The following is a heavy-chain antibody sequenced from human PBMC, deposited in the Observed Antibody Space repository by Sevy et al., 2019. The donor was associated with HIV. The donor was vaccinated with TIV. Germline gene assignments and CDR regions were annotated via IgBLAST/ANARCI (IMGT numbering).Heavy chain of an antibody. Sequence: GGSLRLSCTASGFTFGEYSMSWFRQAPGKGLEWVSFIRSEVYGGTTEYAASVKGRFTISRDDSKSIAYLQMSSLKTEDTAVYYCTRGRRVYAVYGVDYWGQGTLVTVSS. J-gene: IGHJ4*02. V-gene: IGHV3-49*03. CDR3: TRGRRVYAVYGVDY. CDR1: GFTFGEYS. D-gene: IGHD4-17*01. CDR2: IRSEVYGGTT.